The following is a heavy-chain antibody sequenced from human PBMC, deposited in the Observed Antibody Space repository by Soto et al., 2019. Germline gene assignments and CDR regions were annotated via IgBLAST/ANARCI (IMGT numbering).Heavy chain of an antibody. V-gene: IGHV3-23*01. CDR3: AKDFYYDSSGYLPPYYFDY. D-gene: IGHD3-22*01. CDR1: GFTFSSYA. J-gene: IGHJ4*02. CDR2: ISGSGGST. Sequence: GGSLRLSCAASGFTFSSYAMSWVRQAPGKGLEWVSAISGSGGSTYYADSVKGRFTISRDNSKNTLYLQMNSLRAEDTAVYYCAKDFYYDSSGYLPPYYFDYWGQGTLVTVSS.